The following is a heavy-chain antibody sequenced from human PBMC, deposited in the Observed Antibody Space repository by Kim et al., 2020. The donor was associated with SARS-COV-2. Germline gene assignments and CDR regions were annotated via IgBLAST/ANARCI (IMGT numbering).Heavy chain of an antibody. Sequence: NPSLKSRVTISVDTSKNQFSLKLSSVPAADTAVYYCARQSRGIRAAAGDYWGQGTLVTVSS. CDR3: ARQSRGIRAAAGDY. D-gene: IGHD6-13*01. J-gene: IGHJ4*02. V-gene: IGHV4-39*01.